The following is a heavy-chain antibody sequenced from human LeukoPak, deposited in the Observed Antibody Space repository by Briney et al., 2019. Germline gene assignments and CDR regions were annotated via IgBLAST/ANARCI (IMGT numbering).Heavy chain of an antibody. V-gene: IGHV4-34*01. D-gene: IGHD3-3*01. CDR3: ARGSTYYDFWSGYSKAPYYYYMDV. Sequence: PSETLSLTCAVYGGSFSGYYWSWIRQPPGKGLEWIGEINHSGSTNYNPSLKSRVTISVDTSKNQFSLKLSSVTAADTAVYYCARGSTYYDFWSGYSKAPYYYYMDVWGKGTTVTVSS. CDR2: INHSGST. J-gene: IGHJ6*03. CDR1: GGSFSGYY.